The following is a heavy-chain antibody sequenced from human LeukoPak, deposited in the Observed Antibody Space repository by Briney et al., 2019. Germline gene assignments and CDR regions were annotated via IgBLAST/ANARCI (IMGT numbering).Heavy chain of an antibody. D-gene: IGHD3-10*01. Sequence: GGSLRLSCAASGFTFSSYWMSWVRQAPGKGLEWVAHIKQDGSEKYYVDSVKGRFTISRDNAKNSLYLQMNSLRAEDTAVYYCAKDMAAYYYASGNIDYWGQGTLVTVSS. CDR3: AKDMAAYYYASGNIDY. CDR1: GFTFSSYW. V-gene: IGHV3-7*01. CDR2: IKQDGSEK. J-gene: IGHJ4*02.